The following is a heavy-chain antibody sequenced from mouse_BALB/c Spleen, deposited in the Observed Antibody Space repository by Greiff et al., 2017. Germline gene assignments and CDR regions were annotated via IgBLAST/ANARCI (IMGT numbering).Heavy chain of an antibody. D-gene: IGHD1-2*01. J-gene: IGHJ4*01. V-gene: IGHV1S126*01. CDR3: ARTLRPYAMDD. CDR1: GYSFTSYW. Sequence: VQLQQSGPQLVRPGASVKISCKASGYSFTSYWMHWVKQRPGQGLEWIGMIDPSDSETRLNQKFKDKATLTVDKSSSTAYMQLSSPTSEDSAVYYCARTLRPYAMDDWGQGTSVTVSS. CDR2: IDPSDSET.